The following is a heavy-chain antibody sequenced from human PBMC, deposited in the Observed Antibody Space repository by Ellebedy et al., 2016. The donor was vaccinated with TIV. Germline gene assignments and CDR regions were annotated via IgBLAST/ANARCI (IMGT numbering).Heavy chain of an antibody. D-gene: IGHD1-14*01. J-gene: IGHJ4*02. CDR1: GYTFTAYY. CDR3: ARDSGLDY. V-gene: IGHV1-2*02. CDR2: INTNSGGT. Sequence: AASVKVSCKASGYTFTAYYVHWVRQAPGQGLEWMGWINTNSGGTNSAQHFQGRVAMTRDTSISTAYLQWSSLKASDTAMYYCARDSGLDYWGQGTLVTVSS.